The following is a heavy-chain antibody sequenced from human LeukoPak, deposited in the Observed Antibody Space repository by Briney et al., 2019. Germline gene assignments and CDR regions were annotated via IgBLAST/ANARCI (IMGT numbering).Heavy chain of an antibody. Sequence: GGSLRLSCAASGFTFSTYWMSWVRQAPGKGLEWVANIKQDGSEKYYVDSVKGRFTISRDNAKNSLYLQMNSLGAEDTAVYYCASPGYNSVWSLDYWGQGALVTASS. D-gene: IGHD6-19*01. V-gene: IGHV3-7*01. CDR2: IKQDGSEK. CDR3: ASPGYNSVWSLDY. CDR1: GFTFSTYW. J-gene: IGHJ4*02.